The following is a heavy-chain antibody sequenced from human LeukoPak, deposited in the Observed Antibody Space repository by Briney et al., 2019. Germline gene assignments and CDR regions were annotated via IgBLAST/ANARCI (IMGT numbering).Heavy chain of an antibody. CDR2: INSDGSTP. CDR1: GFTFRSYW. Sequence: GGSLRLSCAASGFTFRSYWMYWVRQVPGKGLVWVSRINSDGSTPAYADSVKGRFTISRDNAKNTLYLQMNSLRAEDTAVYYCAKDGDGLLWFGELPPDYWGQGTLVTVSS. D-gene: IGHD3-10*01. J-gene: IGHJ4*02. V-gene: IGHV3-74*01. CDR3: AKDGDGLLWFGELPPDY.